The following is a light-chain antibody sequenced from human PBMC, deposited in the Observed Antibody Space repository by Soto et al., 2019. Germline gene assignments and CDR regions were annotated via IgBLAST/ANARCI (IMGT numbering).Light chain of an antibody. CDR1: QSISTS. J-gene: IGKJ1*01. CDR3: QQYYTYST. V-gene: IGKV1-5*01. Sequence: DTQMTQSPSSLSASVGDRVTITCRATQSISTSLAWYQQKPGKAPNLLISGASNLESGVPSRFSGSGSGTEFTLTISSLQPDDFSYYYCQQYYTYSTFGQGTKVDI. CDR2: GAS.